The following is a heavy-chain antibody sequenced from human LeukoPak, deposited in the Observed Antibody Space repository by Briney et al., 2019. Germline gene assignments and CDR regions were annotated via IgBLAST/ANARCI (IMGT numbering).Heavy chain of an antibody. D-gene: IGHD5-12*01. CDR2: ISSSSSYM. J-gene: IGHJ4*02. Sequence: PGGSLRLSCAASGFTFSTNTMNWVRQAPGKGLEWVSFISSSSSYMYYADSVKGRFTISRDNTKKSLYLQMNSLRAEDTAVYYCARDFSGYDYNFDYWGQGTLVTVSS. CDR1: GFTFSTNT. CDR3: ARDFSGYDYNFDY. V-gene: IGHV3-21*01.